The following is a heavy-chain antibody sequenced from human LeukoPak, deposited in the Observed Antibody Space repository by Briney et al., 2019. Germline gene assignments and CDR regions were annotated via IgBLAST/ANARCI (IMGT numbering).Heavy chain of an antibody. CDR1: GFTFDDYT. Sequence: GGSLRLSCAASGFTFDDYTMHWVRQAPGKGLEWVSLITWDGGSTYYADSVKGRFTISRHNSKNSLYPQMNSLRTEDTALYYCAKDSTGLYYFDYWGQGTLVTVSS. CDR3: AKDSTGLYYFDY. J-gene: IGHJ4*02. D-gene: IGHD3-22*01. CDR2: ITWDGGST. V-gene: IGHV3-43*01.